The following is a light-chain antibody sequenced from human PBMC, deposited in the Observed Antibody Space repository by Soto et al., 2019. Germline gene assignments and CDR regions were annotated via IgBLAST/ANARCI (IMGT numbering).Light chain of an antibody. CDR2: KAS. CDR3: QQYKSYSRT. CDR1: QSISPW. V-gene: IGKV1-5*03. Sequence: DLQMTQSPSTLSASVGDRVTITCRASQSISPWLAWYQQKPGKAPKILIYKASSLESGVPSRFSGSESGTEFTLTISSLQPDDFATYYCQQYKSYSRTFGQGTKLEIK. J-gene: IGKJ2*01.